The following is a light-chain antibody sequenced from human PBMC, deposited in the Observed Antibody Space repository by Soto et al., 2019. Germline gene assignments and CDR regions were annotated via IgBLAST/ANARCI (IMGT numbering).Light chain of an antibody. CDR1: QSISSF. J-gene: IGKJ4*01. V-gene: IGKV3-11*01. CDR3: QQRSNWPLT. Sequence: EIVLTQSPATLSLSPGERATLSCRASQSISSFLVWYQQKPGQAPRLLIYEASNRATGIPARFSGRGSGTDFTLTISSLEPEDFAVYYCQQRSNWPLTFGGGTRVEI. CDR2: EAS.